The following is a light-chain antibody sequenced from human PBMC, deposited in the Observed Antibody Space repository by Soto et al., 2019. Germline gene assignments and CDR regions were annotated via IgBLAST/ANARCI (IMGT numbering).Light chain of an antibody. CDR1: QTVRSSS. J-gene: IGKJ2*01. CDR3: QQYGSSPYT. V-gene: IGKV3-20*01. Sequence: EIVLTQSPGTLSVSPGERATLYCGASQTVRSSSLAWYQQKPGQAPRLLIYGASGRATGIPDKFSGSGSGTDFTLTISRLEPEDFAVYYCQQYGSSPYTFGQGTKLEI. CDR2: GAS.